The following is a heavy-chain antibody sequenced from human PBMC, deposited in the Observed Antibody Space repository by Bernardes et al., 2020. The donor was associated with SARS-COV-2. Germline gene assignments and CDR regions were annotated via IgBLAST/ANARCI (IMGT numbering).Heavy chain of an antibody. CDR1: GYTVGNKY. CDR3: ATGGDAWGKNHDAFNF. V-gene: IGHV3-66*01. Sequence: GGSLRLSCAASGYTVGNKYMSWVRQAPGKGLEWVSVISGGGNTYYADPAKGRFGISRDNSKNTLFLQMNTLRADDTALYYCATGGDAWGKNHDAFNFWGQGTMVTVSS. J-gene: IGHJ3*01. CDR2: ISGGGNT. D-gene: IGHD3-16*01.